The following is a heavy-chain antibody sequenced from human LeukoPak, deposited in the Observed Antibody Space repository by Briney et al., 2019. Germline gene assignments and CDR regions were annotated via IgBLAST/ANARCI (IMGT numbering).Heavy chain of an antibody. CDR3: ARPPEGYCSSTSCPDAFDI. J-gene: IGHJ3*02. CDR2: ISSSSSYI. D-gene: IGHD2-2*01. CDR1: GFTFSSYS. V-gene: IGHV3-21*01. Sequence: PGGSLRLSCAASGFTFSSYSMNWVRQAPGKGLEWVSSISSSSSYIYYADSVKGRFTISRDNAKNSLYLQMNSLRAEDTAVYYCARPPEGYCSSTSCPDAFDIWGKGTMVTVSS.